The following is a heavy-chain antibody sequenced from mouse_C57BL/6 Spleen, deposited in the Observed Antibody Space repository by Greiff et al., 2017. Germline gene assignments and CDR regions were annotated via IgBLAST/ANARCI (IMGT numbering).Heavy chain of an antibody. V-gene: IGHV1-61*01. CDR2: IYPSDSET. Sequence: QVQLQQPGAELVRPGSSVKLSCKASGYTFTSYWMDWVKQRPGQGLEWIGNIYPSDSETHYNQKFKDKATLTVDKSSSTAYMQLGSLTSEDSAVYYCALITTVVATPGTGVWGTGTTVTVSS. CDR3: ALITTVVATPGTGV. CDR1: GYTFTSYW. J-gene: IGHJ1*03. D-gene: IGHD1-1*01.